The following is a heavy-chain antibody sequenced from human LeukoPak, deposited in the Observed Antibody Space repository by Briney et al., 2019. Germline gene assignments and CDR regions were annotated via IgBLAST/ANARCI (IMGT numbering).Heavy chain of an antibody. CDR1: GGSISSYY. V-gene: IGHV4-4*07. Sequence: PSETLSLTCTVSGGSISSYYWSWIRQPAGKGLEWIGRIYSSGSTNYNPSLKSRVTVSVDTSKNQFSLKLSSVTAADTAVYYCARGYASGRYSDYWGQGTLVTVSS. CDR2: IYSSGST. CDR3: ARGYASGRYSDY. D-gene: IGHD3-10*01. J-gene: IGHJ4*02.